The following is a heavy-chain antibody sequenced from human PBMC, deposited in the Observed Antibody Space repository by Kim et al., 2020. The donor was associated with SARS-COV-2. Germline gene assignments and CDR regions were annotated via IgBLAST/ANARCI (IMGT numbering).Heavy chain of an antibody. J-gene: IGHJ4*02. V-gene: IGHV3-7*01. D-gene: IGHD2-8*02. CDR3: AREGTGGFDF. Sequence: SVKSYVDSVKGRFTISRDHAGSSIYLQMNSLRTEDTAVYYCAREGTGGFDFWGQGTLVTVSS. CDR2: SVK.